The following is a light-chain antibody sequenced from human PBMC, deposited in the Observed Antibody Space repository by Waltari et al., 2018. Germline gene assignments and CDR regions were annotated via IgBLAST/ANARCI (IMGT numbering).Light chain of an antibody. J-gene: IGKJ2*01. Sequence: DIQMTQSPSILSASVGDRVTITCRASQNVSRWLAWYQQKPGSAPRLLIYDVSTLETGVPSRISGSGSGTEFTLTISSLQPDDYATYYCQQYNSFSYTFGQGTKLEIK. V-gene: IGKV1-5*01. CDR3: QQYNSFSYT. CDR1: QNVSRW. CDR2: DVS.